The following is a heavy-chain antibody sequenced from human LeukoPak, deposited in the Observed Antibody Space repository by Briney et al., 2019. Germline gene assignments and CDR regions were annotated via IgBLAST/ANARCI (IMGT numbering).Heavy chain of an antibody. CDR1: GFTVSSNY. Sequence: GGSLRLSCAASGFTVSSNYMSWVRQAPGKGLEWVSVFYVGGATYYADSVKGRFTISRDNSENTLYLQMKSLRAEDTAVYYCARGDGYNFFDYWGQGTLVTVSS. CDR3: ARGDGYNFFDY. D-gene: IGHD5-24*01. J-gene: IGHJ4*02. CDR2: FYVGGAT. V-gene: IGHV3-53*01.